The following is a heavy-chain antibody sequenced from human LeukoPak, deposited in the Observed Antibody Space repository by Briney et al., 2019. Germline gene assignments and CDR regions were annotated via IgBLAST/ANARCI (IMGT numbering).Heavy chain of an antibody. CDR1: GYTFSNYG. CDR2: ISAYNGNT. D-gene: IGHD3-22*01. V-gene: IGHV1-18*01. CDR3: ARGRSGYMLY. Sequence: ASVKDSCKASGYTFSNYGIIWVRQAPGQGLEWMGWISAYNGNTNYSQKFQGRVTITRDTSASTAYMELSSLRSEDTAVYYCARGRSGYMLYWGQGTLVTVSS. J-gene: IGHJ4*02.